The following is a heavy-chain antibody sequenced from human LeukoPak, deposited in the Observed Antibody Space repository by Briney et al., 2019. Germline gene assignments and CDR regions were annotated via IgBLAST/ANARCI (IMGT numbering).Heavy chain of an antibody. Sequence: ASVTVSCKASGYTFTSYYMHWVRQAPGKGLEWMGIINPSGGSTSYAQKFQGRVTMTRDMSTSTVYMELSSLRSEDTAVYYCATRYYYGSGSYYSWGQGTLVTVSS. CDR1: GYTFTSYY. D-gene: IGHD3-10*01. CDR2: INPSGGST. V-gene: IGHV1-46*01. J-gene: IGHJ5*02. CDR3: ATRYYYGSGSYYS.